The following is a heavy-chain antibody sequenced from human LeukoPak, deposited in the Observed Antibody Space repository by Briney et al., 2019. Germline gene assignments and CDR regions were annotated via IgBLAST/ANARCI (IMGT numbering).Heavy chain of an antibody. Sequence: ASMKVSCKASGYTFTKYYIHWVRQAPGQGLEWMGMINPSDGATTYAQRFQGRVTMTRDMSTTTVYMDLRGLRSEDTAVYYCARYGKEGYSGSYDYWGQGTLVTVSS. V-gene: IGHV1-46*01. CDR1: GYTFTKYY. J-gene: IGHJ4*02. CDR2: INPSDGAT. CDR3: ARYGKEGYSGSYDY. D-gene: IGHD1-26*01.